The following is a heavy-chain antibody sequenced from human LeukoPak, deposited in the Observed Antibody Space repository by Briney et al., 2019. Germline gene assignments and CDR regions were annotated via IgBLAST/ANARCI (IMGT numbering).Heavy chain of an antibody. CDR3: ARVASSSWYPTYYYYYYYYMDV. CDR2: ITGSSSTV. J-gene: IGHJ6*03. CDR1: RFTFSNYN. D-gene: IGHD6-13*01. V-gene: IGHV3-48*04. Sequence: PGASLRLSCAASRFTFSNYNMHWVRKAPGKGPEWISYITGSSSTVYYADSVKGRFTISRDNAKNTLYLQMNSLRAEDTAVYYCARVASSSWYPTYYYYYYYYMDVWGKGTTVTVSS.